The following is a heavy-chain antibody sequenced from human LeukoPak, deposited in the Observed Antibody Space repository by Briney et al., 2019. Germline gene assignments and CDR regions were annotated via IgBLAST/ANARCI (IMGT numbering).Heavy chain of an antibody. Sequence: ASVKVSCKASSDTFTSYGISWVRQAPGQGLEWMGWISPYNGATKSAQKFQGRVTMTRDTSTSTVYMELSSLRSEDTAVYYCARELTRDYYDSSGPLGYWGQGTLVTVSS. J-gene: IGHJ4*02. V-gene: IGHV1-18*01. CDR1: SDTFTSYG. D-gene: IGHD3-22*01. CDR3: ARELTRDYYDSSGPLGY. CDR2: ISPYNGAT.